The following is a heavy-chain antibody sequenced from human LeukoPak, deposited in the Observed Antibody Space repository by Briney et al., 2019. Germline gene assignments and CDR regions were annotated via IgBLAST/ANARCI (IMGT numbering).Heavy chain of an antibody. D-gene: IGHD1-26*01. Sequence: SVKVSCKASGGTFSSYAISWVRQAPGQGLEWMGGIIPIFGTANYAQKFQGRVTITTDESTSTAYMELGSLRSEDTAVYYCARGPRYGSYSAFDIWGQGTMVTVSS. CDR3: ARGPRYGSYSAFDI. CDR2: IIPIFGTA. CDR1: GGTFSSYA. V-gene: IGHV1-69*05. J-gene: IGHJ3*02.